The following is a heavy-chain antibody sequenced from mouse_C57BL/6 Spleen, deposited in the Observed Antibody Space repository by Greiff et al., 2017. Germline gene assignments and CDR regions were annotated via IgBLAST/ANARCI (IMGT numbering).Heavy chain of an antibody. CDR2: INPGSGGT. J-gene: IGHJ2*01. D-gene: IGHD4-1*01. CDR3: ARGTGTDD. V-gene: IGHV1-54*01. Sequence: QVQLQQSGAELVRPGTSVTVSCKASGYAFTNYLLEWVKQRPGQGLEWIGVINPGSGGTNYNEKFKGKATLTADKSSSTAYMQLSSLTSEDSAVYCCARGTGTDDWGQGTTLTVSS. CDR1: GYAFTNYL.